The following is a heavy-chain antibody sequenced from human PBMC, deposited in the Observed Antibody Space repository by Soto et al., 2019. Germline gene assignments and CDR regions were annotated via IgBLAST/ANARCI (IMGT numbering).Heavy chain of an antibody. D-gene: IGHD2-2*02. V-gene: IGHV5-51*01. J-gene: IGHJ5*02. CDR3: ARQVVPAAIWFDP. Sequence: LGESLKISCKGSGYSFTSYWIGWVRQMPGKGLEWMGIIYPGDSDTRYSPSFQGQVTISADKSISTAYLQWSSLKASDTAMYYCARQVVPAAIWFDPWGQGTLVTVSS. CDR1: GYSFTSYW. CDR2: IYPGDSDT.